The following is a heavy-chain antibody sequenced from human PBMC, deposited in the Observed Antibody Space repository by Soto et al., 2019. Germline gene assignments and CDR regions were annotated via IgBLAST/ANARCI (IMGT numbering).Heavy chain of an antibody. CDR1: GYTFSTYS. J-gene: IGHJ6*02. CDR3: ARGKGMDENYYSYRMDI. CDR2: INGATGQT. Sequence: ASVKVSCRASGYTFSTYSMHWVRQAPGHSLEWMGWINGATGQTRSSQRFQDRVTITRDTSASTAYMELSGLRSVDTAVYYCARGKGMDENYYSYRMDICGQGTTLTVCS. V-gene: IGHV1-3*01.